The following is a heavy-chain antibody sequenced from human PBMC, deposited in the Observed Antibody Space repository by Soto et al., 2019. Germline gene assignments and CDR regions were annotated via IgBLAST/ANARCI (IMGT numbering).Heavy chain of an antibody. CDR2: IWHDGNNK. Sequence: LSCAASGFTFSNYGMHWVRQAPGKGLEWVAIIWHDGNNKYYADSVRGRFIISRDNSKNRLYLQMNSLRAEDTAVYYCASDLVGASDSYGLDVWGQGTPVTVSS. CDR3: ASDLVGASDSYGLDV. J-gene: IGHJ6*02. CDR1: GFTFSNYG. V-gene: IGHV3-33*01. D-gene: IGHD1-26*01.